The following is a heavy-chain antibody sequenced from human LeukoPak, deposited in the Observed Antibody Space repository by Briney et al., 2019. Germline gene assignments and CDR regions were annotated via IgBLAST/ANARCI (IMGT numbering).Heavy chain of an antibody. D-gene: IGHD1-26*01. V-gene: IGHV3-21*01. CDR1: GFTFSTYS. Sequence: GGSLRLSCAASGFTFSTYSMSWVRQAPGKGLEWVSSISDNSYWIYYADSVEGRFVISRDNAKNSLYLQMNSLRAEDTAVYYCARTLSGSYYHPFDYWGQGTLVTVSS. CDR2: ISDNSYWI. CDR3: ARTLSGSYYHPFDY. J-gene: IGHJ4*02.